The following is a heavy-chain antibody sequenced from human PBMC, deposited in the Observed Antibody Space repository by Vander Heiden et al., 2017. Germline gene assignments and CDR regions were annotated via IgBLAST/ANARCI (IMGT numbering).Heavy chain of an antibody. CDR1: GYTFTSYG. CDR2: ISAYNGNT. Sequence: QVQLVQSGAEVKKPGASVKVSCKASGYTFTSYGIRWVRQAPGQGLEWMGWISAYNGNTNYAQKLQGRVTMTTDTSTSTAYMELRSLRSDDTAVYYCARRVGIQLWLRDYYYGMDVWGQGTTVTVSS. J-gene: IGHJ6*02. CDR3: ARRVGIQLWLRDYYYGMDV. D-gene: IGHD5-18*01. V-gene: IGHV1-18*01.